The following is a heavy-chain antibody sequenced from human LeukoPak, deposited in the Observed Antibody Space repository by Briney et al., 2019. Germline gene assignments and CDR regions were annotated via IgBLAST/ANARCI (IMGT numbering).Heavy chain of an antibody. CDR1: GGTFSSYA. CDR2: IIPIFGTA. V-gene: IGHV1-69*13. CDR3: ARVQFMGLYYFDY. Sequence: ASVKVSCKASGGTFSSYAISWVRQAPGQGLEWMGGIIPIFGTANYAQKFQGRVTITADESTSTAYMELSSLRSEDTAVYYCARVQFMGLYYFDYWGQGTLVTVSS. D-gene: IGHD3/OR15-3a*01. J-gene: IGHJ4*02.